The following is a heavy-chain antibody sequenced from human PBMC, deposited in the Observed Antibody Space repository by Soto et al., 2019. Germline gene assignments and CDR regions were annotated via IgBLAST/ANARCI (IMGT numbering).Heavy chain of an antibody. J-gene: IGHJ5*02. CDR1: GYPFTIYY. CDR3: ARGSGENWFDH. D-gene: IGHD1-26*01. CDR2: INPSGGST. V-gene: IGHV1-46*01. Sequence: XPVKLCCNASGYPFTIYYMHWGRQAPGQGLEWMGIINPSGGSTSYAQKFQGRVTMTRDTSTSTVYMELSSLRSEDTAVYYCARGSGENWFDHWGQGTLVTVS.